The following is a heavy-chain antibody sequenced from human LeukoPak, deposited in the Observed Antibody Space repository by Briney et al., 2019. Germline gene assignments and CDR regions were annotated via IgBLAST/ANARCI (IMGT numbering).Heavy chain of an antibody. V-gene: IGHV4-59*08. Sequence: SETLSLTCTVSGDSMSDYFWTWIRQPPGKGLEWIGYAADSGSTNYNPSLKSRVTISVVSSTNHFSLKLSSVTAADTAVYYCARHTYYDILTGYLPLYYFDYWGQGTLVTVSS. D-gene: IGHD3-9*01. J-gene: IGHJ4*02. CDR2: AADSGST. CDR1: GDSMSDYF. CDR3: ARHTYYDILTGYLPLYYFDY.